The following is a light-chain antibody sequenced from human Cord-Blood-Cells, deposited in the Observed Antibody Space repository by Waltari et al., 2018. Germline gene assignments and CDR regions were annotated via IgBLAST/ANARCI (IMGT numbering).Light chain of an antibody. CDR2: EGS. CDR3: CSYAGSRLV. J-gene: IGLJ2*01. Sequence: QSALTQPASVSGSPGQSITLSCTGTSSDVGSYNLVPWYQQHPGKAPKLMIYEGSKRPSGVSNRFSGSKSGNTSSLTISGLQAEDEADYYCCSYAGSRLVFGGGTKLTVL. CDR1: SSDVGSYNL. V-gene: IGLV2-23*01.